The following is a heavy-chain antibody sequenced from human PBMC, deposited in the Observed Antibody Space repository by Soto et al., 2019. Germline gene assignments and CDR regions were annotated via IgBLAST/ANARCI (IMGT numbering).Heavy chain of an antibody. Sequence: EVQLVESGEGLVQPGGSLRLSCAASGFTFNSYEMNWVRQAPGKGLEWVSYISSSGNTIYYADSVKGRFTISRDNAKNSLYVQWTSLRAEDTAVYYCAREDTCKAWAFDFWGQGTLVTVSS. J-gene: IGHJ4*02. CDR3: AREDTCKAWAFDF. CDR1: GFTFNSYE. V-gene: IGHV3-48*03. D-gene: IGHD5-18*01. CDR2: ISSSGNTI.